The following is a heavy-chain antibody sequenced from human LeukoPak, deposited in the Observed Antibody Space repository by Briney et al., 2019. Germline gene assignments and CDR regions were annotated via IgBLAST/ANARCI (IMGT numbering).Heavy chain of an antibody. J-gene: IGHJ4*02. V-gene: IGHV3-30*18. CDR2: ISYDGSNK. Sequence: GGSLRLSCAASGFTFSSDGMHWVRQAPGKGLEWVAVISYDGSNKYYADSVKGRFTISRDNSKNTLYLQMNSLRAEDTAVYYCAKDFQQVSYWGQGTLVTVSS. CDR1: GFTFSSDG. CDR3: AKDFQQVSY. D-gene: IGHD1-14*01.